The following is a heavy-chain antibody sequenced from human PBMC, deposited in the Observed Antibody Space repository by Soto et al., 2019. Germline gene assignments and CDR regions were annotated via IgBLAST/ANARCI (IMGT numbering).Heavy chain of an antibody. CDR3: ARDLTMVRGVRTSDAFDI. V-gene: IGHV1-18*01. CDR1: GYTFTSYG. Sequence: QVQLVQSGAEVKKPGASVKVSCKASGYTFTSYGISWVRQAPGQGLEWMGWISAYNGNTNYAQKLQGRVTMTTDTSASTAYMELRSLRSDDTAVYYCARDLTMVRGVRTSDAFDIWGQGTMVTVSS. J-gene: IGHJ3*02. D-gene: IGHD3-10*01. CDR2: ISAYNGNT.